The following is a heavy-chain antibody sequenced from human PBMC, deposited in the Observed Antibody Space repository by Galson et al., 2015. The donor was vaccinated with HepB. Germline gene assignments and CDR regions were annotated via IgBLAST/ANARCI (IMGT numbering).Heavy chain of an antibody. V-gene: IGHV3-15*01. J-gene: IGHJ3*02. D-gene: IGHD4-17*01. CDR2: IKSKTDGGTT. Sequence: SLRLSCAASGFTFSNAWMSWVRQAPGKGLEWVGRIKSKTDGGTTDYAAPVKGRFTISRDDSKNTLYLQMNSLKTEDTAVYYCTTDFDYGETENDAFDIWGQGTMVTVSS. CDR1: GFTFSNAW. CDR3: TTDFDYGETENDAFDI.